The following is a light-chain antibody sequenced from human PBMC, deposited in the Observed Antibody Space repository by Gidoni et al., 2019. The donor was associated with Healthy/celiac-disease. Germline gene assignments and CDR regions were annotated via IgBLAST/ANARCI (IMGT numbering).Light chain of an antibody. J-gene: IGKJ3*01. V-gene: IGKV3-11*01. CDR1: QSVSSY. CDR2: DAS. Sequence: EIVLTQSPATLSLSPGERATLSCRASQSVSSYLAWYKQKPGQAPRLLLYDASNRATGIPARFSGSGSGTDFTLTISSLVPEDFAVYYCQQRSNWPRTFGPGTKVDIK. CDR3: QQRSNWPRT.